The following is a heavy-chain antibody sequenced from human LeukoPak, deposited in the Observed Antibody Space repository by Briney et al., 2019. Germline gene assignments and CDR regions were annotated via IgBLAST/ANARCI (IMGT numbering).Heavy chain of an antibody. V-gene: IGHV3-7*03. Sequence: GGSLRLSCAASGFTFSNYWMTWVRQAPGKGLEWVANINRDGSERYYVDSVKGRFTISRDDAKSSLYLQMNSLRAEDTAVYYCAKDLFSSSWYGHQFDYWGQGTLVTVSS. CDR1: GFTFSNYW. D-gene: IGHD6-13*01. J-gene: IGHJ4*02. CDR3: AKDLFSSSWYGHQFDY. CDR2: INRDGSER.